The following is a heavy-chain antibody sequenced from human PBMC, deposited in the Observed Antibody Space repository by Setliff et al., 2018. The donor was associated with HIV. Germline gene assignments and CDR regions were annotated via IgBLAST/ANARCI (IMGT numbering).Heavy chain of an antibody. V-gene: IGHV1-69*13. J-gene: IGHJ4*02. CDR3: SIDVIGGWLRPMPDY. CDR2: IITIFGKG. D-gene: IGHD5-12*01. CDR1: GGTFSSYA. Sequence: SVKVSCKASGGTFSSYAINWVRQAPGQGLEWMGGIITIFGKGNYAQKFQGRVTITADESTSTGYMELSSLRSEDTAVYYCSIDVIGGWLRPMPDYWGPGRQVTVSS.